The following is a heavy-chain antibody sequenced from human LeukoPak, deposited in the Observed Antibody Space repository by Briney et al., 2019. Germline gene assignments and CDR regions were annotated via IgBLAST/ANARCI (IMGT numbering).Heavy chain of an antibody. Sequence: ASVKVSCEASGYTFTSYDINWVRQATGQGLEWMGWMNPNSGNTGYAQKFQGRVTITRNTSISTAYMELSSLRSEDTAVYYCAREGYSSSYYYMDVWGKGTTVTVSS. CDR3: AREGYSSSYYYMDV. CDR1: GYTFTSYD. J-gene: IGHJ6*03. V-gene: IGHV1-8*03. CDR2: MNPNSGNT. D-gene: IGHD6-6*01.